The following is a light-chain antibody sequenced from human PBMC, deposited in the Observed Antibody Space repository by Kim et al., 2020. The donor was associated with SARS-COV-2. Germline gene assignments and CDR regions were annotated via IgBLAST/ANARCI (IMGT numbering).Light chain of an antibody. Sequence: GARATLSSSARQSGSSRCLAWYQARPGKAPRLLMYGASSRATGIPDRFRGSGSGTDFTLTIIRLEPEEFAVYYCQQYGRSPLTFGGGTKVDIK. CDR2: GAS. J-gene: IGKJ4*01. CDR1: QSGSSRC. CDR3: QQYGRSPLT. V-gene: IGKV3-20*01.